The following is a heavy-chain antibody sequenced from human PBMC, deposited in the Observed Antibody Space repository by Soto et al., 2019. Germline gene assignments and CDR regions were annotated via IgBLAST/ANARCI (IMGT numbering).Heavy chain of an antibody. CDR1: GYTFTSYG. Sequence: QVQLVQSGAEVKKPGASVKVSCKASGYTFTSYGISWVRQAPGQGLEWMGWISAYNGNTKYAQKFQGRVTMTTDTSTSTAYMEVRILRSDDTAVYYCATDAAAGLNDYWGQGTLVTVSS. J-gene: IGHJ4*02. V-gene: IGHV1-18*01. CDR2: ISAYNGNT. CDR3: ATDAAAGLNDY. D-gene: IGHD6-13*01.